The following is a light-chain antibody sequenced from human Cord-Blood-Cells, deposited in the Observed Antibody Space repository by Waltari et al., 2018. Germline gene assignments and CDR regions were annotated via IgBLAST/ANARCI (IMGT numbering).Light chain of an antibody. Sequence: QPASVSGSPGQSITISCTGTSSDVGSYNLVSWYQQHPGKAPKLMIYEGSKRPSGVSNRFSGSKSGNTASLTISGLQAEDEADYYCCSYAGSSTPWVFGGGTKLTVL. CDR2: EGS. CDR1: SSDVGSYNL. CDR3: CSYAGSSTPWV. J-gene: IGLJ3*02. V-gene: IGLV2-23*01.